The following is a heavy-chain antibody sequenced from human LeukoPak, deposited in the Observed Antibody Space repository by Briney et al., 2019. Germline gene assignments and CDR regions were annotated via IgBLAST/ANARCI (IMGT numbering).Heavy chain of an antibody. Sequence: KPSETLSLTCALYGRSFSGYYWSWIRQPPGKGLEWIGEINHSGSTNYNPSLKSRVTISVDTSKTQFSLQLSSVTAADTAVYYCARGPTYYYGSGSYRYWGQGTLVTVSS. D-gene: IGHD3-10*01. CDR3: ARGPTYYYGSGSYRY. V-gene: IGHV4-34*01. CDR1: GRSFSGYY. CDR2: INHSGST. J-gene: IGHJ4*02.